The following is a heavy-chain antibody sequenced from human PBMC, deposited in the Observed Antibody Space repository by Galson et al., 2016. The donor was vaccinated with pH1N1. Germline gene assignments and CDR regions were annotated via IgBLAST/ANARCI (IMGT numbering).Heavy chain of an antibody. CDR3: AREDYYDVDLSDWYFDL. Sequence: CAISGDSVSSTNCAWDWIRQSPSRGLEWLGRTYYRSKWYNDYAVSVQSRITINPDTSKNQLSLHLNSVTPEDTALYYCAREDYYDVDLSDWYFDLWGRGTLVTVSS. J-gene: IGHJ2*01. CDR1: GDSVSSTNCA. CDR2: TYYRSKWYN. V-gene: IGHV6-1*01. D-gene: IGHD3-22*01.